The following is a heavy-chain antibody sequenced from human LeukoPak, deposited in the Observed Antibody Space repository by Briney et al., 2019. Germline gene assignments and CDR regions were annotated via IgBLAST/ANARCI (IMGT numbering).Heavy chain of an antibody. CDR1: GFTFSTCS. Sequence: PGGSLRLSCAASGFTFSTCSLNWVRQAPGEALEWVSSIRSIRDYIYYADSVKGRFTISRDNAKNSLYLQMNSLGAEDTAVYYCAREGGFCFGDTCRFFDFWGQGTLVTVSS. CDR2: IRSIRDYI. V-gene: IGHV3-21*01. CDR3: AREGGFCFGDTCRFFDF. J-gene: IGHJ4*02. D-gene: IGHD2-15*01.